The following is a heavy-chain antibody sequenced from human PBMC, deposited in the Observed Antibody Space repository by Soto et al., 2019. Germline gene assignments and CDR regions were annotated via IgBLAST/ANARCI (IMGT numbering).Heavy chain of an antibody. CDR3: ARDLSGDYGALDT. D-gene: IGHD4-17*01. CDR2: IWYDGSNK. V-gene: IGHV3-33*01. CDR1: GFTFSSYG. J-gene: IGHJ3*02. Sequence: QVQLVESGGGVVQPGRSLRLSCAPSGFTFSSYGMHWARQAPGKALEWVAVIWYDGSNKVYADSVKGRFTISRDNSKNTLYLQMNSLRAEDTAVYYCARDLSGDYGALDTWGQGTMVTVSS.